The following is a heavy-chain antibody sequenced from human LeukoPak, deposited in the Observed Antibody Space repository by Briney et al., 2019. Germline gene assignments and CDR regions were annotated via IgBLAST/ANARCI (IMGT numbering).Heavy chain of an antibody. J-gene: IGHJ4*02. CDR1: GGSISSSSYY. Sequence: SETLSLTCTVSGGSISSSSYYWGWIRQPPGKGLEWIGSIYYSGSTYYNPSLKSRVTISVDTSKNQFSLKLSSVTAADTAVYHCARHGGSSWYVPHYYFDYWGQGTLVTVSS. V-gene: IGHV4-39*01. D-gene: IGHD6-13*01. CDR3: ARHGGSSWYVPHYYFDY. CDR2: IYYSGST.